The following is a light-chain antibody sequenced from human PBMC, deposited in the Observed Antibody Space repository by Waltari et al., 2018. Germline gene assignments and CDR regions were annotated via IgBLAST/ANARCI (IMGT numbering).Light chain of an antibody. CDR2: KTS. J-gene: IGKJ1*01. V-gene: IGKV1-5*03. Sequence: DIQMTQSPSTLSASIGDRVTITCRASQNISRWLAWYQQKPGKDPNLLIYKTSSLQSGVPSMFTGRGSGTEFTLTISSLQPEDFATYYCQQYSTYSLWAFGQGTKVEIK. CDR3: QQYSTYSLWA. CDR1: QNISRW.